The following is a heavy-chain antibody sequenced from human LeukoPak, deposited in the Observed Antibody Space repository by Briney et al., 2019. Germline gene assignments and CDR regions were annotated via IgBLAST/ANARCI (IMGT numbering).Heavy chain of an antibody. CDR1: GGSISSSSYY. Sequence: SETLSLTCTVSGGSISSSSYYWGWIRQPPGKGLEWIGSTYYSGSTYYNPSLKSRVTISVDTSKNQFSLKLSSVTAADTAVYYCASGYSGSFLYYWGQGTLVTVSS. V-gene: IGHV4-39*07. CDR2: TYYSGST. CDR3: ASGYSGSFLYY. J-gene: IGHJ4*02. D-gene: IGHD5-12*01.